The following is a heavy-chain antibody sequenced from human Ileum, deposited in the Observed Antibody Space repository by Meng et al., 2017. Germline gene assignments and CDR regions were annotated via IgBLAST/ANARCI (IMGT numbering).Heavy chain of an antibody. J-gene: IGHJ4*02. D-gene: IGHD2-15*01. CDR1: GYTFGSYG. V-gene: IGHV1-18*01. CDR2: FVNYVDT. CDR3: ASGTPGRSYCDY. Sequence: QVHVLESGPEVKKPGASGRVSCKASGYTFGSYGICWVRQAPGQGLEWMGWFVNYVDTYPAPKFQGRVTMTTDTNTNTAFMELRSLTSDDTAVYYCASGTPGRSYCDYWGQGTLVTVSS.